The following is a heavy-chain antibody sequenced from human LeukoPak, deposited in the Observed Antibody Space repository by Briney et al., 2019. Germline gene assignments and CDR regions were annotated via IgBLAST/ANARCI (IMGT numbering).Heavy chain of an antibody. CDR1: DTSLTSSTYY. D-gene: IGHD6-13*01. J-gene: IGHJ4*02. CDR3: ARHAGGISATGTRPFDY. Sequence: SETLTPTCTVPDTSLTSSTYYWGWIRQPPGKGLEWIGSIYYSGRTYYNPSLKSRVTLSVDTSKHQVSLKLSSVAAADTAVYYCARHAGGISATGTRPFDYWGQGSLVTVSS. CDR2: IYYSGRT. V-gene: IGHV4-39*01.